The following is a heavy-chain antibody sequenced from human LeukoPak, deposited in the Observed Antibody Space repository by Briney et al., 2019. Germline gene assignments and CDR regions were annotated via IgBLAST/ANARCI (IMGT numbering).Heavy chain of an antibody. CDR1: GFTFSSNW. Sequence: GGSLRLSCAASGFTFSSNWMSWVRQAPGKGPEWVGNIKQDGSEIYYVDSVKGRFTISRDNAKNSLYLQMNSLRAEDTAVYYCARIYGGNSYYFDYWGQGTLVTVSS. D-gene: IGHD4-23*01. V-gene: IGHV3-7*01. CDR2: IKQDGSEI. CDR3: ARIYGGNSYYFDY. J-gene: IGHJ4*02.